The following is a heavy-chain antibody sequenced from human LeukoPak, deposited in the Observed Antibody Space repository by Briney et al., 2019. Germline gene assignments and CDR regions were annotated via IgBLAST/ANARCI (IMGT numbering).Heavy chain of an antibody. CDR2: IYTSGTT. V-gene: IGHV4-61*02. CDR3: ASDLTT. J-gene: IGHJ5*02. CDR1: GGSISSGTYY. D-gene: IGHD3-10*01. Sequence: SQTLSLTCTVSGGSISSGTYYWSWIRQPAGKGLEWIGRIYTSGTTEYNPSLKSRVTISIDTSKNQFFLKLTSVTAADTAVYYCASDLTTWGQGTLVTVSS.